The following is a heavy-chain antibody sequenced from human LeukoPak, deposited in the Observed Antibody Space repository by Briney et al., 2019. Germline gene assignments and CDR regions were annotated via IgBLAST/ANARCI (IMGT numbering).Heavy chain of an antibody. J-gene: IGHJ4*02. CDR1: GFTFSSYA. Sequence: GGSLRLSCAASGFTFSSYAMHWVRQAPGKGLEWVAVISYDGSNKYYADSVKGRFTISRDNSKNTLYLQMNSLRAEDTAVYYCARGPFDYWGQGTLVTVSS. V-gene: IGHV3-30-3*01. CDR2: ISYDGSNK. CDR3: ARGPFDY.